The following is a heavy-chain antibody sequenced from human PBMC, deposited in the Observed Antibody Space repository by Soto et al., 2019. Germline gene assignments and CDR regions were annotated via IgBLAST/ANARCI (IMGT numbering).Heavy chain of an antibody. CDR2: LSGSGGFT. V-gene: IGHV3-23*01. CDR3: GKDRYCDSRIIDF. Sequence: GGSLRLSCAASGFTFNTYAMSWVRQAPGKGLEWVASLSGSGGFTEHADSVKGRFSISRDNSKNTLFLQMNGLRVDDTAVYYCGKDRYCDSRIIDFWCSRTLVTVSS. J-gene: IGHJ4*02. D-gene: IGHD2-2*01. CDR1: GFTFNTYA.